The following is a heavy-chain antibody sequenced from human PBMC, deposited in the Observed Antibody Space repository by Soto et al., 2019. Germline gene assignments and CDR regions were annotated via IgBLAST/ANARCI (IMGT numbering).Heavy chain of an antibody. Sequence: ASVKVSCKASGYTFTSYGISWVRQAPGQGLEWMGWISAYNGNTNYAQKLQGRVTMTTDTSTSTAYMELRSLRSDDTAVYYCARPRRRIMITFGGVIVPPDAFDIWGQATLVTV. V-gene: IGHV1-18*01. D-gene: IGHD3-16*02. J-gene: IGHJ3*02. CDR3: ARPRRRIMITFGGVIVPPDAFDI. CDR2: ISAYNGNT. CDR1: GYTFTSYG.